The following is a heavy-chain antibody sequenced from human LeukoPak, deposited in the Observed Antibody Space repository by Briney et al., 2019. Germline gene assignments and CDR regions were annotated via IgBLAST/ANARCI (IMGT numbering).Heavy chain of an antibody. CDR2: ISSDATKK. Sequence: PGRSLRLSCAASGFIFSSHSMHWVRQSPGRGLEWVADISSDATKKYYTDSMKGRFTISRDNPRSTLYLEMNSLTSEDSAVYYCVRDQWGVATITGMDVWGQGTTVTVSS. D-gene: IGHD3-10*01. CDR1: GFIFSSHS. J-gene: IGHJ6*02. CDR3: VRDQWGVATITGMDV. V-gene: IGHV3-30-3*01.